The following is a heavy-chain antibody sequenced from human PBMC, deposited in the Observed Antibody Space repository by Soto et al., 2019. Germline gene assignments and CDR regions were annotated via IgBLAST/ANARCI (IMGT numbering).Heavy chain of an antibody. CDR1: GASIRSGDNY. D-gene: IGHD6-19*01. Sequence: SETLSLTCTVSGASIRSGDNYWSWIRQPPGKGLEWIAYIYYSGSTYYNPSLRSRVTISVDTSKSQFSLKLSSVTAADTAVFYCARHYSSGSRNWFDPWGQGTLVTVSS. CDR2: IYYSGST. CDR3: ARHYSSGSRNWFDP. V-gene: IGHV4-30-4*01. J-gene: IGHJ5*02.